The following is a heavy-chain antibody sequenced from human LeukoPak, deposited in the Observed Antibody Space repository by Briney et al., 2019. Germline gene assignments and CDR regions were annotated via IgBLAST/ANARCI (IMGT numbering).Heavy chain of an antibody. Sequence: GGSLRLSCAASGVAFSSYWMSWVRQTPGKGLEWVGRIRSKIDGGATDYAAPVKGRFTISRDDSKNTLYLQINSLKIEDTAMYYCYTSITDYWGQGTLVTVSS. CDR2: IRSKIDGGAT. CDR3: YTSITDY. J-gene: IGHJ4*02. V-gene: IGHV3-15*01. CDR1: GVAFSSYW. D-gene: IGHD2-21*01.